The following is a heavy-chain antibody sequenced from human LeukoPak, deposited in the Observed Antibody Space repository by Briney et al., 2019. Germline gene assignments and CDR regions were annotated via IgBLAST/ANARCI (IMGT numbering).Heavy chain of an antibody. CDR1: GFTFSSYG. CDR2: ISGSGGST. CDR3: ARLYGGNYLFFDY. J-gene: IGHJ4*02. D-gene: IGHD1-26*01. Sequence: PGGSLRLSCAASGFTFSSYGMSWVRQAPGKGLEWVSAISGSGGSTYYADSVKGRFTISRDNSKNTLYLQMNSLRAEDTAVYYCARLYGGNYLFFDYWGQGTLVTVSS. V-gene: IGHV3-23*01.